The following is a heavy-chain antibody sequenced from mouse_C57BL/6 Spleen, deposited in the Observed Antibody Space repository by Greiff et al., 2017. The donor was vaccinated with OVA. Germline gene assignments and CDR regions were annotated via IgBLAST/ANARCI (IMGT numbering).Heavy chain of an antibody. CDR1: GFTFSSYA. J-gene: IGHJ4*01. V-gene: IGHV5-4*03. CDR2: ISDGGSYT. CDR3: ARGGGYDRDYAMDY. D-gene: IGHD2-2*01. Sequence: DVMLVESGGGLVKPGGSLKLSCAASGFTFSSYAMSWVRQTPEKRLEWVATISDGGSYTYYPDNVTGRFTISRDNAKNNLYLQMSHLKSEDTAMYYGARGGGYDRDYAMDYWGKGTSVTVSS.